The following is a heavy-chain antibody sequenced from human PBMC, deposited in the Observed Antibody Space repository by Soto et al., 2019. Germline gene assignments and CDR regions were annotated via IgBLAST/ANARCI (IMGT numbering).Heavy chain of an antibody. D-gene: IGHD3-16*01. J-gene: IGHJ6*02. CDR2: ISVYNANT. CDR1: GYSFTRYG. Sequence: QVQLVQSGAEVKKPGASVKVSCKASGYSFTRYGISWVRQAPGQGLEWMGWISVYNANTNYTENLQGRVTMSTDTSTSAAYMEVRNLISDDTAVYYCAWMGDVPCCYYGLEVWGQGTRVTVSS. V-gene: IGHV1-18*01. CDR3: AWMGDVPCCYYGLEV.